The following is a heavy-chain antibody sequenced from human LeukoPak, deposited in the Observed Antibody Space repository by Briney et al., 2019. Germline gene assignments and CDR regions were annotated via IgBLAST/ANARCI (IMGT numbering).Heavy chain of an antibody. CDR2: ISSYNGNT. CDR3: AREMEYSGSPGAFDI. J-gene: IGHJ3*02. V-gene: IGHV1-18*01. Sequence: ATVKVSCKASGYTFTSYGISWVRQAPGQGLEWMGWISSYNGNTNFAQKLQGRVTMTTDTSTSTAYMELRSLRSDDTAVYYCAREMEYSGSPGAFDIWGQGTMVAVSS. CDR1: GYTFTSYG. D-gene: IGHD1-26*01.